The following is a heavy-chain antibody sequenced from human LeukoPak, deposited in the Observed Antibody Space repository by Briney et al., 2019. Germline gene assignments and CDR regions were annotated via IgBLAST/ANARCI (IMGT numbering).Heavy chain of an antibody. CDR2: IIPIFGTA. V-gene: IGHV1-69*01. CDR1: GGTFSSYA. Sequence: GSSVTVSCKASGGTFSSYAISWMRQAPGQGLEWMGGIIPIFGTANYAQKFQGRVTITADESTSTAYMELSSLRSEDTAVYYCASITIFGVVIIDAFYYGMDVWGQGTTVTVSS. CDR3: ASITIFGVVIIDAFYYGMDV. J-gene: IGHJ6*02. D-gene: IGHD3-3*01.